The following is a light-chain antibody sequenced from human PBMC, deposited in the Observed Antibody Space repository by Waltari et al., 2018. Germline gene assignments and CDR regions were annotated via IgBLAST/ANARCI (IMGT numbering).Light chain of an antibody. CDR1: HGVSRA. CDR3: QHYLRLPVT. Sequence: SCRASHGVSRALAWYQQKPGQAPRLLIDGASTSATGIPDRFSGSGSGTDFSLTISRLEPDDFAVYYCQHYLRLPVTFGQGTTVEI. CDR2: GAS. V-gene: IGKV3-20*01. J-gene: IGKJ1*01.